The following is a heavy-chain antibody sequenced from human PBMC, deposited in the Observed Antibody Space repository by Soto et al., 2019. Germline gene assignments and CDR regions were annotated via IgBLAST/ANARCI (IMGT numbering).Heavy chain of an antibody. CDR2: IYYSGST. CDR1: GGSIDDSY. CDR3: ARVPDR. D-gene: IGHD2-2*01. V-gene: IGHV4-31*03. J-gene: IGHJ5*02. Sequence: SETLSLTCTVSGGSIDDSYWSWIRQHPGKGLEWIGYIYYSGSTDYNPSIKRRIKMSVDTAKNQLSLKLSFVTAADTAVYYCARVPDRWGQGTPVTVS.